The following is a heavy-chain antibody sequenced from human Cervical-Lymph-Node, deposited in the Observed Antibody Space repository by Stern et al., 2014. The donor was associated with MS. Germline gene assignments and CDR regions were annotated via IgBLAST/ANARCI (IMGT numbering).Heavy chain of an antibody. J-gene: IGHJ4*02. CDR1: GFSLSNAAMG. Sequence: QVTLKESCPVLVKPTETLTLTCSVSGFSLSNAAMGVSWIRQPPGKALECLAHIFSTGETAYSTSLKSRLTISKDPSRSQVVLTMTNMDPVDTATYYCARMREYCSGGICFAGYYDSWGQGTLVTVSS. CDR3: ARMREYCSGGICFAGYYDS. D-gene: IGHD2-15*01. V-gene: IGHV2-26*01. CDR2: IFSTGET.